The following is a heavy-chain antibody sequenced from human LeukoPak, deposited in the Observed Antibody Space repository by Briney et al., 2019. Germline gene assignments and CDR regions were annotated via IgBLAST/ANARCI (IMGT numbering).Heavy chain of an antibody. CDR3: ARLTRYSSSSGGNDFDY. D-gene: IGHD6-6*01. J-gene: IGHJ4*02. Sequence: RGSLRLSCAASGFTLSSNYTSSVRPTPGKRLEWGSDIYSGGSTYYADSVKGRSTISRDNAKNTLYLQMNSLRAEDTAVYYCARLTRYSSSSGGNDFDYWGQGTLVTVSS. CDR2: IYSGGST. V-gene: IGHV3-53*01. CDR1: GFTLSSNY.